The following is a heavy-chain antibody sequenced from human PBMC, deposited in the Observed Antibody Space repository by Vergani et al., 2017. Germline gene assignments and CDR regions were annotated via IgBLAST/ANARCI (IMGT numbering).Heavy chain of an antibody. CDR1: GGTFSSYA. CDR2: IIPIFGTA. V-gene: IGHV1-69*01. CDR3: ASRDITIFGVVIIRGYYYYGMDV. Sequence: QVQLVQSGAEVKKPGSSVKVSCKASGGTFSSYAISWVRQAPGQGLEWMGGIIPIFGTANYAQTFQGRVTITADESTSTAYMELSSLRSEDTAVYYCASRDITIFGVVIIRGYYYYGMDVWSQETTVTVSS. J-gene: IGHJ6*02. D-gene: IGHD3-3*01.